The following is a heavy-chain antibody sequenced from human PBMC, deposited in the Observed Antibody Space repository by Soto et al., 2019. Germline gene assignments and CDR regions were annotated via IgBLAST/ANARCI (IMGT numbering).Heavy chain of an antibody. D-gene: IGHD2-15*01. Sequence: DVQLVETGGGVVPPGGSLRLSCAASGLTFNRYWMHWVRHAPGKGLVWVSHINTDGSNTNYADSVKCRFTISRDNAKSTLFRQMNSLRDEDTAVYYCAREFCSGGNCYTYYFDPWGQGIPVTVSS. CDR2: INTDGSNT. CDR3: AREFCSGGNCYTYYFDP. V-gene: IGHV3-74*01. CDR1: GLTFNRYW. J-gene: IGHJ5*02.